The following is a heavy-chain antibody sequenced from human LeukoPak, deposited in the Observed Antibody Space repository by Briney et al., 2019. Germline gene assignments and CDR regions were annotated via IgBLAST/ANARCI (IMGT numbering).Heavy chain of an antibody. J-gene: IGHJ4*02. D-gene: IGHD5-12*01. V-gene: IGHV4-4*07. CDR3: ARESMVATDY. CDR1: GGSISSYY. Sequence: SETLSLTCTVSGGSISSYYWSWIRQPAGEGLEWSGRIYTSGSTNYNPSLKSRVTMSVDTSNNQFSLKLSSVTAADTAVYYCARESMVATDYWGQGTLVTVSS. CDR2: IYTSGST.